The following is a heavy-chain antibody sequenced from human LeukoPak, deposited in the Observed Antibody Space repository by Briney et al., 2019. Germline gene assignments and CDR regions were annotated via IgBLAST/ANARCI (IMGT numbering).Heavy chain of an antibody. CDR2: IYTGGYT. CDR1: GGSISTYY. J-gene: IGHJ3*02. V-gene: IGHV4-4*07. CDR3: ARVDPFTMAYAFDI. D-gene: IGHD3-10*01. Sequence: SETLSLTCTVSGGSISTYYWNWIRQPAGKGLEWIGRIYTGGYTNYNPSVKSRVTMSVDTSKNQFSLKLSSVTAADTAVYYCARVDPFTMAYAFDIWGQGTMVTVSS.